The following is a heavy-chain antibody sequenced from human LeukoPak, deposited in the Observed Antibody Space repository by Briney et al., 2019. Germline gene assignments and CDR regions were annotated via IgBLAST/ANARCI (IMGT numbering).Heavy chain of an antibody. CDR2: MDPKTGKS. CDR3: VTGAPWV. Sequence: ASVKVSCKASGYTFTSYAMNWVRQASGQGLEWMGWMDPKTGKSGYAQKFQGRVSMTRNTSITTAYLEFSSLRPADTAIYYCVTGAPWVWGQGTLIVVSS. V-gene: IGHV1-8*02. CDR1: GYTFTSYA. D-gene: IGHD1-26*01. J-gene: IGHJ4*02.